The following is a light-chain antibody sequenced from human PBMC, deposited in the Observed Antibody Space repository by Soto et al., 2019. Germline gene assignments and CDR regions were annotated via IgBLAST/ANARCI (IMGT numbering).Light chain of an antibody. V-gene: IGKV3-15*01. CDR2: GAS. CDR3: QQYEDWPTWT. CDR1: QSINSN. Sequence: IVMTQSPATLSVSPAQRATLSCRASQSINSNLAWYQQKPGRPPRLLLYGASTRATGVPARFSGSGSGTEYTLTISSLQSEDFAVYFCQQYEDWPTWTFGQGTKVDIK. J-gene: IGKJ1*01.